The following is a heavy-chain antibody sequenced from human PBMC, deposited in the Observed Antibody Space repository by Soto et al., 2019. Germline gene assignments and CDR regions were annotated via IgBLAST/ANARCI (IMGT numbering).Heavy chain of an antibody. Sequence: PGGSLRLSCAASGFTFSSYSMNWVRQAPGKGLEWVSYISSSSSTISYADSVKGRFTISRDNAKNSLYLQMNSLRAEDTAVYYCAREAGVHYKIDYWGQGTLVTVSS. V-gene: IGHV3-48*04. CDR1: GFTFSSYS. CDR2: ISSSSSTI. D-gene: IGHD4-4*01. CDR3: AREAGVHYKIDY. J-gene: IGHJ4*02.